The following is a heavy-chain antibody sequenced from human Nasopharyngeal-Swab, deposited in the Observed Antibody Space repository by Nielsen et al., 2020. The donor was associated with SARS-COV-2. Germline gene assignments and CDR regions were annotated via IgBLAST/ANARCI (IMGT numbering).Heavy chain of an antibody. J-gene: IGHJ5*02. Sequence: SETLSLTCAVYGGSFSGYYWSWIRQPPGKGLEWIGEINHSGSTNYNPSLKSRVTISVDTSKNQFSLKLSSVTAADTAVYYCARLVLVAATRWFDPWGQGTLVTVSS. D-gene: IGHD2-15*01. CDR3: ARLVLVAATRWFDP. CDR2: INHSGST. V-gene: IGHV4-34*01. CDR1: GGSFSGYY.